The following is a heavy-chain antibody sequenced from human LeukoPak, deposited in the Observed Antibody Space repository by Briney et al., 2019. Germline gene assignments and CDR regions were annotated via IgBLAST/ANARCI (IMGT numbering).Heavy chain of an antibody. J-gene: IGHJ3*02. Sequence: GGSLRLSCAASGFTFSSYWISWVRQAPGKGLEWVANIKQAGSEKYYVDSVEGRFTISRANAKNSLYLQMNSLRAEDTAVYYCAGLYDAFDIWGQGTMVTVSS. CDR2: IKQAGSEK. CDR1: GFTFSSYW. V-gene: IGHV3-7*01. D-gene: IGHD2-15*01. CDR3: AGLYDAFDI.